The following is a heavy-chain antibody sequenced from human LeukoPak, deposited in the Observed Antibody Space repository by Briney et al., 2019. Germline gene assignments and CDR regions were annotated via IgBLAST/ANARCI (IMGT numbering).Heavy chain of an antibody. CDR3: VKDGSGSYYTYYFDY. CDR2: ISSNGGST. D-gene: IGHD3-10*01. J-gene: IGHJ4*02. CDR1: GFTFSMYA. Sequence: GGSLRLSCAASGFTFSMYAMHWVRQAPGKGLEYVSAISSNGGSTYYADSVKGRFTISRDNSKNTLYLQMSSLRAEDTAVYYCVKDGSGSYYTYYFDYWGQGTLVTVSS. V-gene: IGHV3-64D*06.